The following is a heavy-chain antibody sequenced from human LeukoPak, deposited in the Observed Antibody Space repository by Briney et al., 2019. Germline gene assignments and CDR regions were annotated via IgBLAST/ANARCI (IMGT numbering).Heavy chain of an antibody. CDR3: ARDQEQQWLVGDY. CDR1: GFTFSTYG. Sequence: SGGSLRLSCAASGFTFSTYGMHWVRQAPGKGLEWVALISYDGGKKYYADSVKGRFTISRDNSKNTLYLQINSLIPDDTAVYYCARDQEQQWLVGDYWGQGTLVTVSS. CDR2: ISYDGGKK. V-gene: IGHV3-30*03. J-gene: IGHJ4*02. D-gene: IGHD6-19*01.